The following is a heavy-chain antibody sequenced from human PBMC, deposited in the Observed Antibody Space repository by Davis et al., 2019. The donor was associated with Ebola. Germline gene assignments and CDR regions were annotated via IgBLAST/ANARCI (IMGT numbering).Heavy chain of an antibody. V-gene: IGHV3-30*18. Sequence: GGSLRLSCAASGFTFSSYWMSWVRQAPGKGLEWVAVISYDGSNKYYADSVKGRFTISRDNSKNTLYLRMNSLRAEDTAVYYCAKGNRLDYWGQGTLVTVSS. J-gene: IGHJ4*02. CDR2: ISYDGSNK. D-gene: IGHD1-14*01. CDR3: AKGNRLDY. CDR1: GFTFSSYW.